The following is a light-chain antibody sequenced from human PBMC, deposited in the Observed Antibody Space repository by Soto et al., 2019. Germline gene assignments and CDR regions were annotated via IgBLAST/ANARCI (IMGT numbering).Light chain of an antibody. CDR3: QQRSNWPPMYA. Sequence: DIVLTQSPATLSLSPGERATLSCRASQSVTSYLAWYQHKPGQAPRLLIYDASNRATGVPARFSGSGSGTDFPLTINSLEPEDFAVYYCQQRSNWPPMYAFGQGTKLEIK. V-gene: IGKV3-11*01. CDR1: QSVTSY. J-gene: IGKJ2*01. CDR2: DAS.